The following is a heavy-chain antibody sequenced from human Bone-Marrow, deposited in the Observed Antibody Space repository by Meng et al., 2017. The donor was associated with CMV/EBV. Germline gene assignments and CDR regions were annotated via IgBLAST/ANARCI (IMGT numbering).Heavy chain of an antibody. CDR1: GFTFSSYA. CDR3: ARECGDLGYCSSTSCWNDAFDI. CDR2: ISGSGGST. D-gene: IGHD2-2*01. V-gene: IGHV3-23*01. Sequence: GGSLRLSCAASGFTFSSYAMSWVRQAPGKGLEWVSAISGSGGSTYYADSVKGRFTISRDNAKNSLYLQMNSLRAEDTAVYYCARECGDLGYCSSTSCWNDAFDIWGQGTMVTGSS. J-gene: IGHJ3*02.